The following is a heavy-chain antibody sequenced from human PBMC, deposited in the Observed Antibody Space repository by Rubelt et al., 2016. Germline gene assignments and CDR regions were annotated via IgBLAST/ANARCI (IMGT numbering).Heavy chain of an antibody. D-gene: IGHD6-19*01. J-gene: IGHJ4*02. V-gene: IGHV1-18*01. CDR1: GYTFTNYG. CDR3: GGRVTGGWNKKDW. Sequence: QVQLVQSGPEVKKPGASVKVSCKASGYTFTNYGISWVRQAPGQGLEWLGWISVYNGHTHYAQKLPGRVTMTTDSTTTTASSERKSRRADDTAKYYCGGRVTGGWNKKDWWGEGTRVTVSS. CDR2: ISVYNGHT.